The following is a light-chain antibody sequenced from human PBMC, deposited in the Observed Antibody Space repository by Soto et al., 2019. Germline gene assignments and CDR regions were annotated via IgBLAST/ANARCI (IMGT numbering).Light chain of an antibody. Sequence: EIVLTQSPGTLSLSPGERATLSCRASQSVSSYLAWYQQKPGQAPRLPIYDASNRATGIPARFSGSGSGTDFTLTISSLEPEDFAVYYCQQRSNWPLFTFGPGTKVDIK. CDR1: QSVSSY. CDR3: QQRSNWPLFT. J-gene: IGKJ3*01. V-gene: IGKV3-11*01. CDR2: DAS.